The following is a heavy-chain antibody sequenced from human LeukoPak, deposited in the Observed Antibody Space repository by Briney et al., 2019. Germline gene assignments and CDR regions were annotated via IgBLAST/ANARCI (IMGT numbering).Heavy chain of an antibody. CDR2: ISSSSGYT. CDR3: TREGPECSGGSCQGYFDY. D-gene: IGHD2-15*01. V-gene: IGHV3-11*06. CDR1: GFTFSDYY. Sequence: GGSLRLSCAASGFTFSDYYMSWVRQAPGKGLEWVSYISSSSGYTNYADSVKGRFTISRDNAKNSLYLQMNSLRAEDTAVYYCTREGPECSGGSCQGYFDYWGQGTLVTVSS. J-gene: IGHJ4*02.